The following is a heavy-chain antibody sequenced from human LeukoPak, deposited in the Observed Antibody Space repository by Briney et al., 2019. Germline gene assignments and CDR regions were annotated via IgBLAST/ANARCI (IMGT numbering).Heavy chain of an antibody. V-gene: IGHV1-2*02. CDR3: ARIGYNHYFDY. J-gene: IGHJ4*02. CDR1: GYTFTGYY. CDR2: INPNSGGT. D-gene: IGHD5-24*01. Sequence: ASVKVSCKASGYTFTGYYMHWVRQAPGQGLEWMGWINPNSGGTNYAQTFQGRVTMTRDTSITTAYMELSRLRSDDTAVYFCARIGYNHYFDYWGQGTLVTVSS.